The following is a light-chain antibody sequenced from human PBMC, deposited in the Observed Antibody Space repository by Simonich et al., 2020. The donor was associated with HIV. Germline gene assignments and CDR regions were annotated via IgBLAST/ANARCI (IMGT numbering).Light chain of an antibody. CDR3: YSAADNNWV. CDR1: VLAKKY. V-gene: IGLV3-27*01. Sequence: SYELTQPSSVSVSPGQTARITCPGDVLAKKYARWFQQKPGQAPILVIYKDSERPSGIPERFSGSSAGTTVTLTISGAQVEDEADYYCYSAADNNWVIGGGTKLTVL. CDR2: KDS. J-gene: IGLJ3*02.